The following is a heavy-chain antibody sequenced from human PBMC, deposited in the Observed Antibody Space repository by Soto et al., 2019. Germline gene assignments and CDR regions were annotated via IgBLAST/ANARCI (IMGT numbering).Heavy chain of an antibody. CDR1: GGSISSYY. CDR3: ARDYGGVYSNPFDY. Sequence: SGTLSLTCTVSGGSISSYYWSWIRQHPGKGLEWIGYIYYSGSTYYNPSLKSRVTISVDTSKNQFSLKLSSVTAADTAVYYCARDYGGVYSNPFDYWGQGTLVTVSS. V-gene: IGHV4-31*03. J-gene: IGHJ4*02. D-gene: IGHD4-4*01. CDR2: IYYSGST.